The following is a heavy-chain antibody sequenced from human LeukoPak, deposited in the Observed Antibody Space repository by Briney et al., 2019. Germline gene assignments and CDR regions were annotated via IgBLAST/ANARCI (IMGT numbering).Heavy chain of an antibody. CDR3: ARARDCSDNSCYGDN. CDR1: GFTFSSYS. V-gene: IGHV3-30*03. J-gene: IGHJ4*02. Sequence: GGSLRLSCAASGFTFSSYSMNWVRQAPGKGLEWVAVISYDGSNKYYADSVKGRFTISRDNSKNTLYLQMNSLRAEDTAVYYCARARDCSDNSCYGDNWGQGTLVTVSS. D-gene: IGHD2-15*01. CDR2: ISYDGSNK.